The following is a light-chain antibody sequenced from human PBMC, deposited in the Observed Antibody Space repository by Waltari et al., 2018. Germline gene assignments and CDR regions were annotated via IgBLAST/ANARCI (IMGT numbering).Light chain of an antibody. CDR1: QSSGSW. Sequence: DIQLTQSPSTLSASVGDRVTITCRASQSSGSWSAWYQQKPGKAPKLLIYEATSLESGVPSRFSASGSGTEFTLTISSLQPDDFATYYCQRYNSYPITFGPGTKVDI. CDR2: EAT. CDR3: QRYNSYPIT. J-gene: IGKJ3*01. V-gene: IGKV1-5*03.